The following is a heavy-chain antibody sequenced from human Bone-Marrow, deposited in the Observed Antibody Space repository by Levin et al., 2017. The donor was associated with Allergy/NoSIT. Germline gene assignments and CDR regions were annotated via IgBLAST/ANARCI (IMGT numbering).Heavy chain of an antibody. J-gene: IGHJ6*02. CDR3: ARDNKDIVATIGRGGRVYYGMDV. V-gene: IGHV3-11*01. D-gene: IGHD5-12*01. CDR2: ISSSGSTI. Sequence: GESLKISCAASGFTFSDYYMSWIRQAPGKGLEWVTYISSSGSTIYYADSVKGRFTISRDNAKNSLYLQMNSLRAEDTAVYYCARDNKDIVATIGRGGRVYYGMDVWGQGTTVTVSS. CDR1: GFTFSDYY.